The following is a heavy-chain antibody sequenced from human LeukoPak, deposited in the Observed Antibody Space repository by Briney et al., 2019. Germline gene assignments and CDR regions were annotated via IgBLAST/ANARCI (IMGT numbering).Heavy chain of an antibody. CDR1: GYTFTGFY. CDR3: TRRTGGFSSSPYDY. CDR2: VNPNSGDT. Sequence: GASVKVSCKASGYTFTGFYIHWVRQAPGQGLEWMGWVNPNSGDTNYAQKFQGRVTMTRDTSINTAYMGLSRLRSDDTAVFYCTRRTGGFSSSPYDYWGQGTLVTVSS. J-gene: IGHJ4*02. V-gene: IGHV1-2*02. D-gene: IGHD6-13*01.